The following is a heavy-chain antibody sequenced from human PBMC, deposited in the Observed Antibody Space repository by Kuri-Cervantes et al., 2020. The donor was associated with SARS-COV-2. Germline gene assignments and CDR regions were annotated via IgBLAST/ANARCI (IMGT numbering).Heavy chain of an antibody. CDR1: GFIVSSSY. Sequence: GGSLRLSCAASGFIVSSSYMSWVRQAPGKGLEWVSIIYAGGGTYYADSVKGQFTISRDNSKNTLYLQMNSLRAEDTAVYYCAKDLGRPNWFDPWGQGTLVTVSS. J-gene: IGHJ5*02. CDR2: IYAGGGT. V-gene: IGHV3-53*01. CDR3: AKDLGRPNWFDP.